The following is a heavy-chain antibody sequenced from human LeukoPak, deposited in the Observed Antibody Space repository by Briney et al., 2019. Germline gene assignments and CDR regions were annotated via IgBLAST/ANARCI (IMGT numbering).Heavy chain of an antibody. CDR3: ARDVVVVVPAAILRWFDP. J-gene: IGHJ5*02. D-gene: IGHD2-2*01. Sequence: PSETLSLTCTVSGGSISSYYRSWIRQPPGKGLEWIGYIYYSGSTNYNPSLKSRVTISVDTSKNQFSLKLSSVTAADTAVYYCARDVVVVVPAAILRWFDPWGQGTLVTVSS. V-gene: IGHV4-59*01. CDR1: GGSISSYY. CDR2: IYYSGST.